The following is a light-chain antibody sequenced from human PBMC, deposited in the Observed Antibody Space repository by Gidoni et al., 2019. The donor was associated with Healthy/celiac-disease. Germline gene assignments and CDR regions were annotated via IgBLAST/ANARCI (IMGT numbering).Light chain of an antibody. CDR2: WAS. CDR1: QRVLYSSNNKNY. J-gene: IGKJ3*01. V-gene: IGKV4-1*01. Sequence: DIALTQSPDSLAASLGERASINCKSSQRVLYSSNNKNYLAWYQQKPGQPPKLLIYWASTPESGVPDRFSGSGSGTDFTLTISSRQAEDVAVYYCQQYYSTPLTFGPGTKVDIK. CDR3: QQYYSTPLT.